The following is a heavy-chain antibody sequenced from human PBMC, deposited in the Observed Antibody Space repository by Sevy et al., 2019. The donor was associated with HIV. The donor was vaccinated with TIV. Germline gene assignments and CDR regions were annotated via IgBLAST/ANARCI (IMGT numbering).Heavy chain of an antibody. CDR1: GFTFSSYA. CDR2: IPYDGSNK. Sequence: GGSLRLSCAASGFTFSSYAMHWVRQAPGKGLEWVAVIPYDGSNKYYADSVKGRFTISRDKSKNTLYLQMNSLRAEDTAVYYCARVSCGGGSCYLFDYWGQGTLVTVSS. D-gene: IGHD2-15*01. J-gene: IGHJ4*02. V-gene: IGHV3-30-3*01. CDR3: ARVSCGGGSCYLFDY.